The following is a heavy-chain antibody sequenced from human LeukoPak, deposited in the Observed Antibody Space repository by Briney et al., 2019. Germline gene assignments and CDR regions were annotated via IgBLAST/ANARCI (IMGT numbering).Heavy chain of an antibody. J-gene: IGHJ4*02. V-gene: IGHV4-34*01. CDR1: GGSFSGYY. D-gene: IGHD6-13*01. CDR2: INHSGST. CDR3: ARRRSSWFNYY. Sequence: PSETLSLTCAVYGGSFSGYYWSWIRQPPGKGLEWIGEINHSGSTNYNPSLKSRVTISVDTSKNQFSLKLSSVTAADTAVYYCARRRSSWFNYYWGQGTLVTVSS.